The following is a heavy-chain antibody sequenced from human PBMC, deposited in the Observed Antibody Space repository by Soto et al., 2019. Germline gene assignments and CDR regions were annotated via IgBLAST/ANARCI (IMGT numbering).Heavy chain of an antibody. CDR1: QYTFTNLY. Sequence: GXSVKVSCKASQYTFTNLYLHWVRQAPGQRPEWMGWINNGGGTIYAQKFQGRLTMTRDTSITTAYMELSRLSSDDTAFYYCATSSDWSPLLDYWGQGTLVTVSS. D-gene: IGHD6-19*01. CDR2: INNGGGT. J-gene: IGHJ4*02. CDR3: ATSSDWSPLLDY. V-gene: IGHV1-2*02.